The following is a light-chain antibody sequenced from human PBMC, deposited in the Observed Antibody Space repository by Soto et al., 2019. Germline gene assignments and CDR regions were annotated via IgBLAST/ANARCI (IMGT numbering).Light chain of an antibody. J-gene: IGLJ1*01. CDR3: CSLTSTTSFV. Sequence: QSALTQPASVSGPPGQSNTISCTGTRNDVGGYNYVSWFQQHPGKAPKFMIYDVSHRSSGVSNRFSGSKSGNTASLTISGLQVEDEADYYCCSLTSTTSFVFGTGTKLTVL. CDR1: RNDVGGYNY. CDR2: DVS. V-gene: IGLV2-14*03.